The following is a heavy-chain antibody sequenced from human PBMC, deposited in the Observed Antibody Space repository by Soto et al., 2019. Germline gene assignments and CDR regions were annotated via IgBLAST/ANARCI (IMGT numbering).Heavy chain of an antibody. D-gene: IGHD3-3*01. CDR3: AKDYSPIFYYFDY. Sequence: EVQLAESGGGLVQPGRSLRLSCAASGFTFDDYAMHWVRQAPGKGLEWVSGISWNSGSIGYADSVKGRFTISRDNAKNSLYLQMNSLRAEDTALYYCAKDYSPIFYYFDYWGQGTLVTVSS. J-gene: IGHJ4*02. CDR2: ISWNSGSI. CDR1: GFTFDDYA. V-gene: IGHV3-9*01.